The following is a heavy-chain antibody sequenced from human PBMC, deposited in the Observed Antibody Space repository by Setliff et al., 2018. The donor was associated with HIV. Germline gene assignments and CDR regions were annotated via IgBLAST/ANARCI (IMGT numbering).Heavy chain of an antibody. CDR3: ARVGGFFGEARPPPDY. J-gene: IGHJ4*02. Sequence: NPSETLSLTCTVSGGSISSGRYYWSWIRQPAGKGLEWTGHIDTGGSPNYNPSLMSRVTISIDTSKDQLSLKLNSVTAADTAVYYCARVGGFFGEARPPPDYWGQGALVTVSS. CDR2: IDTGGSP. V-gene: IGHV4-61*09. D-gene: IGHD3-10*01. CDR1: GGSISSGRYY.